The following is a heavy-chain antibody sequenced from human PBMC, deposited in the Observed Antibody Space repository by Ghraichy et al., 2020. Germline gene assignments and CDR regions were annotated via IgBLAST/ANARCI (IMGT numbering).Heavy chain of an antibody. J-gene: IGHJ4*02. CDR2: INHSGST. CDR1: GGSFSGYY. CDR3: ARGPARRQQLVRIYRRGFFDY. V-gene: IGHV4-34*01. D-gene: IGHD6-13*01. Sequence: SETLSLTCAVYGGSFSGYYWSWIRQPPGKGLEWIGEINHSGSTNYNPSLKSRVTISVDTSKNQFSLKLSSVTAADTAVYYCARGPARRQQLVRIYRRGFFDYWGQGTLVTVSS.